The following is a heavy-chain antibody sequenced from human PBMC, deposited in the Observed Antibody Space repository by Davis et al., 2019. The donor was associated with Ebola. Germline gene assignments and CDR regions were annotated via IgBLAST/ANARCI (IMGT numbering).Heavy chain of an antibody. J-gene: IGHJ3*02. CDR1: GFTFRSYA. V-gene: IGHV3-23*01. CDR2: ISGSGGST. D-gene: IGHD4-23*01. Sequence: GESLKISCAASGFTFRSYAMSWVRQAPGKGLEWVSAISGSGGSTYYADSVKGRFTISRDNSKNTLYLQMNSLRAEDTAVYYCAGVATTRGHAFDIWGQGTMVTVSS. CDR3: AGVATTRGHAFDI.